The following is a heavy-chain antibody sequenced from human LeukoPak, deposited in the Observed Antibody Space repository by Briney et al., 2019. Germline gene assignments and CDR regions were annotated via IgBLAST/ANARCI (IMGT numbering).Heavy chain of an antibody. J-gene: IGHJ4*02. CDR3: ARLYCSRTSCYLDY. CDR1: GGSVSSVSYY. D-gene: IGHD2-2*01. V-gene: IGHV4-61*01. Sequence: SETLSLTCTVSGGSVSSVSYYWSWIRQPPGKGLEWIGYISYRGSTNYNPSLKSRVTISVDTYKNQFSLKLSSVTAADTAVYYCARLYCSRTSCYLDYWGQGTLDTVSS. CDR2: ISYRGST.